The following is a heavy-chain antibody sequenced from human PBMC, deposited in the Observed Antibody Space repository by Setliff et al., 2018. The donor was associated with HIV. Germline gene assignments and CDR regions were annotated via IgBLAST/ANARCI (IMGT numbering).Heavy chain of an antibody. CDR3: ARWNFMTTVTFDY. CDR2: IYYSGST. V-gene: IGHV4-31*03. Sequence: SETLSLTCSVSGGSISTGGYYWSWIRQHPGEGLEWIGYIYYSGSTYYYTSLKSRVTISVDTSKNQFSLKLSSVTAADTAVYYCARWNFMTTVTFDYWGQGTLVTVSS. J-gene: IGHJ4*02. D-gene: IGHD4-4*01. CDR1: GGSISTGGYY.